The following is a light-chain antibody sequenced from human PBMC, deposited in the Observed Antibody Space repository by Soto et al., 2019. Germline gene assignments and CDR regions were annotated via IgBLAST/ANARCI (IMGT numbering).Light chain of an antibody. CDR2: AAS. CDR3: QQSYSTRWT. J-gene: IGKJ1*01. V-gene: IGKV1-39*01. Sequence: DIQMTQSPSSLSASVGDRVTITCRASQSISSYFNWYQQKPGKAPKLLIYAASSLQSGVPSRFSGSGSGTDFTLTISRLQPEDFATYYCQQSYSTRWTFGQGTKVEIK. CDR1: QSISSY.